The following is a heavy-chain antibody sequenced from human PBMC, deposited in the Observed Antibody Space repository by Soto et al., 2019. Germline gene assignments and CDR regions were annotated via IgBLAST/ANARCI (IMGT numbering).Heavy chain of an antibody. CDR3: AKDGYSYGPYYFDY. D-gene: IGHD5-18*01. CDR1: GFTFSSYA. J-gene: IGHJ4*02. CDR2: ISGSGGST. V-gene: IGHV3-23*01. Sequence: GGSLRLSCAASGFTFSSYAMSWVRQAPGKGLEWVSTISGSGGSTFYADSVKGRFTISRDNSKNTLYLQMNSLRAEDTAVYYCAKDGYSYGPYYFDYWGQGTLVTVSS.